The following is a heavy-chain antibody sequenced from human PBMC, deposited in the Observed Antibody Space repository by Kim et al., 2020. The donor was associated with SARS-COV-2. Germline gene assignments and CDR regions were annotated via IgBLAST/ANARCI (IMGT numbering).Heavy chain of an antibody. Sequence: GGSLRLSCAASGFTFDDYTMHWVRQAPGKGLEWVSLISWDGGSTYYADSVKGRFTISRDNSKNSLYLQMNSLRTEDTALYYCAKDIRIAAAGTDLIDYWGQGTLVTVSS. D-gene: IGHD6-13*01. V-gene: IGHV3-43*01. CDR1: GFTFDDYT. J-gene: IGHJ4*02. CDR2: ISWDGGST. CDR3: AKDIRIAAAGTDLIDY.